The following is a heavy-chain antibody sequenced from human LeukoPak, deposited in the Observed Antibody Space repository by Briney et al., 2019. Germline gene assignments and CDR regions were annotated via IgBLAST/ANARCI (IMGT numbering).Heavy chain of an antibody. J-gene: IGHJ4*02. CDR3: ARDTGCSTY. CDR1: GFTLSSYW. CDR2: IKQDGSEK. V-gene: IGHV3-7*01. Sequence: GGSLRLSCAASGFTLSSYWMSWVRQAPGKGLEWVANIKQDGSEKYYVDSVKGRFTISRDNAKNSLYLQMNSLRAEDTAVCYCARDTGCSTYWGQGTLVTVSS. D-gene: IGHD6-13*01.